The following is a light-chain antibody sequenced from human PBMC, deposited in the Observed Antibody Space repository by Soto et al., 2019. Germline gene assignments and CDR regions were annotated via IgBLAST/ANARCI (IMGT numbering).Light chain of an antibody. CDR1: QSVGGN. V-gene: IGKV3-15*01. Sequence: EIVMTQSPATPSVSPGERATLSCRARQSVGGNLAWYQQRSGRAPRHLIYDASTRATDIPARFSGSGSGTEFTLAISSLQSEDFALYYCQQDKNWPLYTFDHGTKLEIK. J-gene: IGKJ2*01. CDR3: QQDKNWPLYT. CDR2: DAS.